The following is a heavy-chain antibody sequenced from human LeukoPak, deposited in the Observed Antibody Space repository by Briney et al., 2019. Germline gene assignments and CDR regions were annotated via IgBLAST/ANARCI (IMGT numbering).Heavy chain of an antibody. J-gene: IGHJ4*02. CDR3: AKERGGEVTMTFDY. D-gene: IGHD4-17*01. V-gene: IGHV3-30*18. CDR1: GFTFSSYG. Sequence: PGGSLRLSCAASGFTFSSYGMHWVRQAPGKGLEWVAVISYDGSNKYYADSVKGRFTISRDNSKNTLYLQMSSLRAEDTAVYYCAKERGGEVTMTFDYWGQGTLVTVSS. CDR2: ISYDGSNK.